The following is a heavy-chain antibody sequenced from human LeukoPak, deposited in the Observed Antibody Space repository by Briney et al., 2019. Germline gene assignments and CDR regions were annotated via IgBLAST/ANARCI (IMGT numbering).Heavy chain of an antibody. D-gene: IGHD3-10*01. Sequence: GASVTVSCKASGYTFPTSGISWVRQAPGQGLEWMGLISVYNHNTNYAQKFQGRVTVTTDTSTSTAYMELRSLRSDDTAVYYCARPGLPVGYYGSGSYYSRDQAVAGKYYYYGMDVWGQGTTVTVSS. J-gene: IGHJ6*02. CDR3: ARPGLPVGYYGSGSYYSRDQAVAGKYYYYGMDV. V-gene: IGHV1-18*01. CDR2: ISVYNHNT. CDR1: GYTFPTSG.